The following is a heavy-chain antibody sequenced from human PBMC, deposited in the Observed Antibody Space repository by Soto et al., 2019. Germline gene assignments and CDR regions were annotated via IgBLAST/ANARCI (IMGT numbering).Heavy chain of an antibody. CDR1: GGSIISCSYY. J-gene: IGHJ4*02. CDR2: INFSGTT. V-gene: IGHV4-39*01. Sequence: SETLSLTCTVSGGSIISCSYYWGWIRQPPGKGLEWIASINFSGTTYDNPSLKSRVTISVDTSKNQFSLKLNSVTAADTAVYSCARRYGGTIDYWGQGTLVSVSS. CDR3: ARRYGGTIDY. D-gene: IGHD4-17*01.